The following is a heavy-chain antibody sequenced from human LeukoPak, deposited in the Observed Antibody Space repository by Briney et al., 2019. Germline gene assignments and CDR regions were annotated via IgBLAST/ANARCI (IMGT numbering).Heavy chain of an antibody. Sequence: SETLSLTCTVSGGSVSSGSYYWSWIRQPPGKGLEWIGYIYYSGSTNYNPSLKSRVTISVDTSKNQFSLKLSSVTAADTAVHYCARDYGGNYYYYGMDVWGQGTTVTVSS. CDR1: GGSVSSGSYY. CDR3: ARDYGGNYYYYGMDV. V-gene: IGHV4-61*01. J-gene: IGHJ6*02. D-gene: IGHD4-23*01. CDR2: IYYSGST.